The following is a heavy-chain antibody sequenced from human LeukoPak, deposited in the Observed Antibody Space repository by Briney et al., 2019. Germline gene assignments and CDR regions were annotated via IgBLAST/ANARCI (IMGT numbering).Heavy chain of an antibody. CDR1: GYTFTSYD. CDR3: ARATPGGLHGYSFDY. CDR2: MNPNSGNT. Sequence: ASVKVSCKASGYTFTSYDINWVRQATGQGLEWMGWMNPNSGNTGFAQKFQDRVSTTRDTSINTAYMELTSLRSGDTAVYYCARATPGGLHGYSFDYWGQGTVVTVYS. J-gene: IGHJ4*02. V-gene: IGHV1-8*01. D-gene: IGHD5-24*01.